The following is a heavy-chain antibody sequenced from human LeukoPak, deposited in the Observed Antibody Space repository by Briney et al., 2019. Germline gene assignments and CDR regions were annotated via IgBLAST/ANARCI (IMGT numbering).Heavy chain of an antibody. V-gene: IGHV3-9*01. CDR3: AKGTYSAYNSGCAY. J-gene: IGHJ4*02. D-gene: IGHD5-12*01. CDR1: GFTFDDYA. CDR2: ISWNSGTI. Sequence: GRSLRLSCAASGFTFDDYAMHWVRQAPGKGLEWVSGISWNSGTIVYADSVKGRFTISRDNSRNTLYLQMNSLRAEDTALYYCAKGTYSAYNSGCAYWGQGTLVTVSS.